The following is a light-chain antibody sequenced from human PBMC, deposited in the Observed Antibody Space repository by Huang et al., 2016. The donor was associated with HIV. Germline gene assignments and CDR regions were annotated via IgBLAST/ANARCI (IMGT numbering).Light chain of an antibody. CDR2: GAS. J-gene: IGKJ2*01. V-gene: IGKV3-15*01. CDR3: QQYNNWPPSGYT. Sequence: EIVMTQSPATLSVSPGERATLSCRASQSVSSNLAWYQQKPGQAPRLLIYGASTRATGIPARFSGIGSGTEFTLTVSSLQSEDFVVYYCQQYNNWPPSGYTFGQGTKVEIK. CDR1: QSVSSN.